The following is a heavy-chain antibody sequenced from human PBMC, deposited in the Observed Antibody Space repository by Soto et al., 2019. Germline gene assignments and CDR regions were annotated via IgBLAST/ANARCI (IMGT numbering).Heavy chain of an antibody. CDR1: GFTFSSYW. Sequence: GGSLRLSCAASGFTFSSYWMSWVRQAPGKGLEWVANIKQDRSEKYYVDSVKGRFTISRDNAKNSLYLQMNRLRAEDTAVYYCASSNLGYCSGGSCYPWYYYGMDVWGQGTTVTVSS. V-gene: IGHV3-7*03. CDR3: ASSNLGYCSGGSCYPWYYYGMDV. J-gene: IGHJ6*02. CDR2: IKQDRSEK. D-gene: IGHD2-15*01.